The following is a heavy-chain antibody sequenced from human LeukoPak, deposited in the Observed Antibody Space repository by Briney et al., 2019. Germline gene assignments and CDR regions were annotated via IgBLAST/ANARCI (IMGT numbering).Heavy chain of an antibody. V-gene: IGHV4-59*01. D-gene: IGHD3-10*01. CDR3: ARAEGELFAFDY. CDR2: IYYSGST. J-gene: IGHJ4*02. CDR1: GGSISSYY. Sequence: SETLSLTCTVSGGSISSYYWSWIRQPPGKGLEWIGYIYYSGSTNYNPSLKSRVTISVDTSKNQFSLKLSSVTAADTAVHYCARAEGELFAFDYWGQGTLVTVSS.